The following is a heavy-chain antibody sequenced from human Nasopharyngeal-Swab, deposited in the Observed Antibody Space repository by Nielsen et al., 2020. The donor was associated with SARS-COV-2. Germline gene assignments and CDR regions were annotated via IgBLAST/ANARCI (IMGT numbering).Heavy chain of an antibody. CDR3: ARGYGYGDY. Sequence: GGSLRLSCAASGFTFSSYGMHWVRQAPGKGLEWVVVIWYDGSNKYYADSVKGRFTISRDNSKNTLYLQMNSLRAEDTAVYYCARGYGYGDYWGQGTLVTVSS. CDR2: IWYDGSNK. D-gene: IGHD5-18*01. CDR1: GFTFSSYG. J-gene: IGHJ4*02. V-gene: IGHV3-33*01.